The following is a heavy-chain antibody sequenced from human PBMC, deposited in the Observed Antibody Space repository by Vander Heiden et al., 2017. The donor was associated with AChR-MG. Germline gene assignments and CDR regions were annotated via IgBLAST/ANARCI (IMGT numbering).Heavy chain of an antibody. V-gene: IGHV6-1*01. CDR3: ARTSGPIDY. CDR2: TYYRSKWYN. CDR1: GDSVPSNNAA. Sequence: QVQLPQSGPGLVQPSPTLSPTCPTPGDSVPSNNAAWNWIRQSPSRGLEWLGRTYYRSKWYNHYAVSVKSRITINPDTSKNQFSLQLNSMTPEDTAVYYCARTSGPIDYWGQGILVTVSS. J-gene: IGHJ4*02.